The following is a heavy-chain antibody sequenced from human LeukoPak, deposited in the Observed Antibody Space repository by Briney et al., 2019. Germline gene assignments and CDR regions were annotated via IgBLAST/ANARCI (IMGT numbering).Heavy chain of an antibody. CDR3: ARVALDYDFWGGYYKVNWFDP. CDR1: GYTFTSYY. V-gene: IGHV1-46*01. Sequence: ASVKVSCKASGYTFTSYYMHWVRQAPGQGLEWMGIINPSGGSTSYAQKFQGRVTITRNTSISTAYMELSSLRSEDTAVYYCARVALDYDFWGGYYKVNWFDPWGQGTLVTVSS. D-gene: IGHD3-3*01. CDR2: INPSGGST. J-gene: IGHJ5*02.